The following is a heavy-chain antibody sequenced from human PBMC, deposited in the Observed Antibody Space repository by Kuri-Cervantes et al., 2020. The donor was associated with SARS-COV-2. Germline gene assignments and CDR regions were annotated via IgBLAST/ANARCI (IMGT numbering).Heavy chain of an antibody. V-gene: IGHV4-34*01. J-gene: IGHJ4*02. CDR1: GGSLSGSF. CDR3: ARPGSLMAWDY. Sequence: SETLSLTCAVYGGSLSGSFWSWIRQSPGKGLEWIGEVNHSGGANYNPSPKSRVTISVDTSSKQFSLHLSSVTAADTAVYYCARPGSLMAWDYWGQGTLVTVSS. D-gene: IGHD1-26*01. CDR2: VNHSGGA.